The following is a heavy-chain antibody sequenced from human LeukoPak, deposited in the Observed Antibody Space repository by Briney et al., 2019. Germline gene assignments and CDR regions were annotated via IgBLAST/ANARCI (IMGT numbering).Heavy chain of an antibody. V-gene: IGHV4-59*12. CDR2: IYYSGST. CDR1: GGSISSYY. Sequence: PSETLSLTCTVSGGSISSYYWSWIRQPPGKGLEWIGYIYYSGSTNYNPSLKSRVTISVDTSKNQFSLKLSSVTAADTAVYYCARDVLLWFGENYFDYWGQGTLVTVSS. D-gene: IGHD3-10*01. CDR3: ARDVLLWFGENYFDY. J-gene: IGHJ4*02.